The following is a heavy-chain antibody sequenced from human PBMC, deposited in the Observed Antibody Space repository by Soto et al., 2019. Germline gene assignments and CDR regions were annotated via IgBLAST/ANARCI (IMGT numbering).Heavy chain of an antibody. J-gene: IGHJ6*01. D-gene: IGHD5-18*01. CDR2: INAGNGNT. CDR3: ARDRHTAGGGGMDV. CDR1: GYTFTSYA. V-gene: IGHV1-3*01. Sequence: QVPLVQSGAEVKKPGASVKVSCKASGYTFTSYAMHWVRQAPGQRLEWMGWINAGNGNTKYSQKFQGRVTITRDTSASTAYMELSSLRSEDTAVYYCARDRHTAGGGGMDVWGQGTTVTVSS.